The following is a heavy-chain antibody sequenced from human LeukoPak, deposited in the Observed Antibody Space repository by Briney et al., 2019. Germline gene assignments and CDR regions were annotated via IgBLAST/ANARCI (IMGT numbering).Heavy chain of an antibody. J-gene: IGHJ6*02. D-gene: IGHD6-13*01. V-gene: IGHV3-30-3*01. CDR3: ARDGVIAAAGNYYYYGMDV. CDR2: ISYDGSNK. CDR1: GFTFSSYA. Sequence: GRSLRLSCAASGFTFSSYAMHWVRQAPGKGLEWVAVISYDGSNKYYADSVKGRFTISRDNSKNTLYLQMNSLRAEDTAVYYCARDGVIAAAGNYYYYGMDVWGQGTTVTVSS.